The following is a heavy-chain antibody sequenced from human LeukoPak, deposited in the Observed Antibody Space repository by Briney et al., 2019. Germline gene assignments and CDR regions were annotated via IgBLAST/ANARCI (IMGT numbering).Heavy chain of an antibody. CDR2: INPNSGGT. D-gene: IGHD5-12*01. CDR1: GYTFTGYY. CDR3: ARDRLYSGYDWIY. V-gene: IGHV1-2*02. J-gene: IGHJ4*02. Sequence: ASVKVSCKASGYTFTGYYMHWVRQAPGQGLEWMGWINPNSGGTNYAQKFEGRVTMTRDTSISTAYMELSRLRSDDTALYYCARDRLYSGYDWIYWGQGTLVTVSS.